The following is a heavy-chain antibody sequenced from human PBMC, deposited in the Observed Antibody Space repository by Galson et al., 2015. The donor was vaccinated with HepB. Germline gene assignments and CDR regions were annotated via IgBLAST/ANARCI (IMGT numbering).Heavy chain of an antibody. CDR3: ARETSKTAAAY. J-gene: IGHJ4*02. CDR2: IYSGGST. V-gene: IGHV3-66*02. CDR1: GFTVSSNY. Sequence: SLRLSCAASGFTVSSNYMSWVRQAPGKGLEWVSVIYSGGSTYYADSVKGRFTISRDNSKNTLYLQMNSLRAEDTAVYYCARETSKTAAAYWGQGTLVTVSS. D-gene: IGHD6-25*01.